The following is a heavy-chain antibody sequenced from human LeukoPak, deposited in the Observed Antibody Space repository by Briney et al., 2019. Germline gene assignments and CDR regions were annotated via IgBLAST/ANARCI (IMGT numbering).Heavy chain of an antibody. J-gene: IGHJ4*02. V-gene: IGHV3-15*01. CDR1: GFTFSNAW. D-gene: IGHD3-3*01. CDR2: IKSKTDGGTT. CDR3: TTDRHSITIFGVVTGFDY. Sequence: GGSLRLSCAASGFTFSNAWMSWVRQAPGKGLEWAGRIKSKTDGGTTDYAAPVKGRFTISRDDSKNTLYLQMNSLKTEDTAVYYCTTDRHSITIFGVVTGFDYWGQGTLVTVSS.